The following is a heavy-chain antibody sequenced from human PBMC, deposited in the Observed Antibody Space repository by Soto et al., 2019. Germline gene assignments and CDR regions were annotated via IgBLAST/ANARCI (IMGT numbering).Heavy chain of an antibody. J-gene: IGHJ6*03. CDR3: AKDGTEVGYCSGGSCHSLCHYYYLDV. Sequence: PGGSLRLSCAASGFTFSSYDMHWVRQAPGKELEWVAVISYDGSNQDYADSVKGRFTISRDTSKNTLFLQMNSLRAEDTAVYYCAKDGTEVGYCSGGSCHSLCHYYYLDVWDNATTPNVS. V-gene: IGHV3-30*18. D-gene: IGHD2-15*01. CDR2: ISYDGSNQ. CDR1: GFTFSSYD.